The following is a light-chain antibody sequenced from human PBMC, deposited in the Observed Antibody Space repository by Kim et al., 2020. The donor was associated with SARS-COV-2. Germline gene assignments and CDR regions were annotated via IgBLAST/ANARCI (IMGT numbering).Light chain of an antibody. V-gene: IGLV4-69*01. CDR3: QTWTTGIHV. CDR2: VNNDGSH. Sequence: QPVLTQSPSASASLGASVKLTCTLSSGHSTYPIAWHQQQPEKGPRYLMEVNNDGSHIRGDGIPDRFSGSSSGTERYLTISSLQSEDEADYYCQTWTTGIHVFGTGTKVTVL. J-gene: IGLJ1*01. CDR1: SGHSTYP.